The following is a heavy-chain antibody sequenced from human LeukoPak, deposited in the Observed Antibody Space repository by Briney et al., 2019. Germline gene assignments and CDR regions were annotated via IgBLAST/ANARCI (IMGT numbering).Heavy chain of an antibody. CDR3: ARYGYSSSWYSAYYFDY. Sequence: GGSLRLSCEASGFDFSGFGMHWVRQAPGKGLEWVAFIRKDGSNKWYADSVKGRSTISRDNSKNTLYLQMNSLRAEDTAVYYCARYGYSSSWYSAYYFDYWGQGTLVTVSS. CDR2: IRKDGSNK. D-gene: IGHD6-13*01. J-gene: IGHJ4*02. CDR1: GFDFSGFG. V-gene: IGHV3-30*02.